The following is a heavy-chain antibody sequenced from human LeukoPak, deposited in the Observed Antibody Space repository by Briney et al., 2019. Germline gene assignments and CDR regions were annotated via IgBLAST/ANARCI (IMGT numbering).Heavy chain of an antibody. J-gene: IGHJ4*02. CDR3: ATDPKYYDILTGTN. Sequence: ASVKVSCKVSGYTLTELSMHWVRQAPGKGLEWMGGFDPEDGETIYAQKFQGRVTMTEDTSTDTAYMELSSLRSEDTAVYYCATDPKYYDILTGTNWGQGTLVTVSS. CDR2: FDPEDGET. CDR1: GYTLTELS. D-gene: IGHD3-9*01. V-gene: IGHV1-24*01.